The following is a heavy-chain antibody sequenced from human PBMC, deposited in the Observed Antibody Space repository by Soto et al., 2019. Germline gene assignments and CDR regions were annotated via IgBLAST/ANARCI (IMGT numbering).Heavy chain of an antibody. D-gene: IGHD2-8*01. Sequence: QVQLQESGPGLVKPSGTLSLTCAVSSGSIGTTNWWSWVRQTPGKGLKWIGEIFHSGNTYYNPSLASRVTISVDTSKNQFALNRRSVTAADTAVYYCARRTWGMDVWGQGTTVTVSS. CDR1: SGSIGTTNW. CDR3: ARRTWGMDV. J-gene: IGHJ6*02. CDR2: IFHSGNT. V-gene: IGHV4-4*02.